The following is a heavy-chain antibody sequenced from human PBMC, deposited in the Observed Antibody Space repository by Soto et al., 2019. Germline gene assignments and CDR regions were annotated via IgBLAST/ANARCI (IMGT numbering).Heavy chain of an antibody. V-gene: IGHV4-59*08. Sequence: SETLSLTCTVSGGSISSYYWSWIRQPPGKGLEWIGYIYYSGSTYYDPSLKSRVTISLDTPKNQFSLKLSSVTAADTAVYYCARHPGYYDILTGYTTYYFDSWGQGILVPV. CDR2: IYYSGST. D-gene: IGHD3-9*01. CDR3: ARHPGYYDILTGYTTYYFDS. CDR1: GGSISSYY. J-gene: IGHJ4*02.